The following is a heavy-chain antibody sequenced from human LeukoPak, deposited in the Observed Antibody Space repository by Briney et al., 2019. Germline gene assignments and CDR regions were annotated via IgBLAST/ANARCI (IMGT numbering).Heavy chain of an antibody. CDR1: GFPFNSFG. CDR3: ARGGVNPVDH. CDR2: MNEYSSTI. Sequence: GGSLRLSCAASGFPFNSFGMHWVRQAPGKGLVWVSDMNEYSSTIRYADSVKGRFTISRENAKSILYLQMNNLRAEDTAMYFCARGGVNPVDHWGQGTLVTVSS. D-gene: IGHD1-14*01. J-gene: IGHJ4*02. V-gene: IGHV3-74*01.